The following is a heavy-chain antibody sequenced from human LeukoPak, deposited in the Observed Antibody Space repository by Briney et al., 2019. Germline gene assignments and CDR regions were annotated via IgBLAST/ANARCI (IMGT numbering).Heavy chain of an antibody. CDR3: ASRTPDAFDI. CDR2: IYHSGST. Sequence: SETLSLTCTVSGYSISSGYFWGWMRQPPGKGLEWIGSIYHSGSTYYNPSLKSRVTISVDTSKNQFSLKLSSVTAADTAVYYCASRTPDAFDIWGQGTMVTVSS. D-gene: IGHD1-1*01. J-gene: IGHJ3*02. CDR1: GYSISSGYF. V-gene: IGHV4-38-2*02.